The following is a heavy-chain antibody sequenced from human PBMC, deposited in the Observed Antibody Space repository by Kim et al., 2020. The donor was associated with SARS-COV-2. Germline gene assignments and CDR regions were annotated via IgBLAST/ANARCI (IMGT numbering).Heavy chain of an antibody. CDR1: GFTFSTYT. Sequence: GGSLRLSCAASGFTFSTYTMHWVRQAPGKGLEWVTVISYDESKTYYADSVKGRFTISRDNSKSTLYLQMSGLRPEDTAVYYCARRGGLGPNHYFDYWGQG. V-gene: IGHV3-30*04. CDR3: ARRGGLGPNHYFDY. J-gene: IGHJ4*02. CDR2: ISYDESKT. D-gene: IGHD1-26*01.